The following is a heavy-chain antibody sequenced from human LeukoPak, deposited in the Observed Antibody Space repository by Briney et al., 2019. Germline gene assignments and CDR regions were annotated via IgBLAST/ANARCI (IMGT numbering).Heavy chain of an antibody. Sequence: GGSLRLSCAASGFTFSSYAMNWVRQAPGKGPEWVSVISGSGGSTYYADSVKGRFTISRDNSKNTLHLQINSLRAEDTAVYYCAKESGYSYGSYYYYMDVWGKGTTVTVSS. CDR3: AKESGYSYGSYYYYMDV. J-gene: IGHJ6*03. CDR2: ISGSGGST. V-gene: IGHV3-23*01. D-gene: IGHD5-18*01. CDR1: GFTFSSYA.